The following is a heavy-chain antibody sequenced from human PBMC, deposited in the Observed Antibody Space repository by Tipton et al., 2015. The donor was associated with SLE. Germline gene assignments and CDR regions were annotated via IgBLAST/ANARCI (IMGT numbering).Heavy chain of an antibody. CDR2: TYYSGST. V-gene: IGHV4-39*07. CDR1: GGSISSSSYH. Sequence: TLSLTCTVSGGSISSSSYHWGWFRQPPGKGLEWIGSTYYSGSTYYNPSLKSRVTISVDTSKNQFSLKLSSVNAADTALYYCARDFKGVVLVAATWFDPWGQGTLITVSS. J-gene: IGHJ5*02. D-gene: IGHD2-15*01. CDR3: ARDFKGVVLVAATWFDP.